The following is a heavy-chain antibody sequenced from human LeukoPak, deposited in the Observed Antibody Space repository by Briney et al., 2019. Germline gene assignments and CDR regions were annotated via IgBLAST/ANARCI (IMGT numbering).Heavy chain of an antibody. J-gene: IGHJ4*02. V-gene: IGHV4-61*02. CDR1: GGSISSGSYY. CDR3: ARELYDFWSGSNGGYYFDY. D-gene: IGHD3-3*01. CDR2: IYTSGST. Sequence: SETLSLTCTVSGGSISSGSYYWSWIRQPAGKGLEWIGRIYTSGSTNYNPSLKSRVTISVDTSKNQFSLKLSSVTAADTAVYYCARELYDFWSGSNGGYYFDYWGQGTLVTVSS.